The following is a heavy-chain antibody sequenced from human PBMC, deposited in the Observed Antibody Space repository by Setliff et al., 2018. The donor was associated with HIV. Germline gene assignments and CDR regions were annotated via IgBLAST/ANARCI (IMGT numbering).Heavy chain of an antibody. J-gene: IGHJ3*02. D-gene: IGHD3-16*02. CDR3: TRESLNLGELSSNPDASDI. CDR2: INHSGST. CDR1: GGSFSGYY. Sequence: KSSETLSLTCAVYGGSFSGYYWSWIRQPPGKGLEWIGEINHSGSTNYNPSLKSRVTMSVDPSKNQFSLKLTSVTAADTAVYYCTRESLNLGELSSNPDASDIWGQGTMVT. V-gene: IGHV4-34*01.